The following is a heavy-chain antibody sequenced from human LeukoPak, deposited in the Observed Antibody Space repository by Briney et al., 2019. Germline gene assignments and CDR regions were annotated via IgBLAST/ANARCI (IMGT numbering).Heavy chain of an antibody. D-gene: IGHD3-22*01. V-gene: IGHV7-4-1*02. CDR3: ARDADSSGYYAPGDY. Sequence: ASVKVSCKASGYTFTSYGISWVRQAPGQGLEWMGWINTNTGNPTYAQGFTGRFVFSLDTSVSTAYLQISSLKAEDTAVYYCARDADSSGYYAPGDYWGQGTLVTVSS. J-gene: IGHJ4*02. CDR2: INTNTGNP. CDR1: GYTFTSYG.